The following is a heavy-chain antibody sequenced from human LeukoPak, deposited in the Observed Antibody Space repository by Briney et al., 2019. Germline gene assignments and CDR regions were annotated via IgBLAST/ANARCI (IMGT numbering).Heavy chain of an antibody. D-gene: IGHD2-15*01. CDR2: ISGYNGNA. CDR1: GYTFTSYG. V-gene: IGHV1-18*01. CDR3: ARAGWPLYFDH. J-gene: IGHJ4*02. Sequence: GASVKVSCKASGYTFTSYGVSWVRQAPGQGLEWMGWISGYNGNANYAQKFQGRVTTTTDTTTSTAYMELRSLRSDDTAVFYCARAGWPLYFDHWGQGSLVTVSS.